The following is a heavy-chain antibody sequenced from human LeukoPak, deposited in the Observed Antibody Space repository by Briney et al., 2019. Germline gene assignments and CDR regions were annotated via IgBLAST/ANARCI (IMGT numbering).Heavy chain of an antibody. Sequence: ASVKVSCKVSGYTLTELSMHWVRQAPGQGLEWMGWVNPNSGNSGYAQKFQGRVTMTRNTSISTAYMELINLQSDDTAVYYCARGTPYCSSASCYNYWGQGSLVTVSS. CDR3: ARGTPYCSSASCYNY. CDR2: VNPNSGNS. D-gene: IGHD2-2*02. V-gene: IGHV1-8*01. J-gene: IGHJ4*02. CDR1: GYTLTELS.